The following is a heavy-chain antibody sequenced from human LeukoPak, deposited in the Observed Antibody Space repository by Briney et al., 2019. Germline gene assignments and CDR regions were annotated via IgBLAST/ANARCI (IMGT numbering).Heavy chain of an antibody. CDR1: GFTFSSYW. D-gene: IGHD6-6*01. CDR3: ATYRYSSSSDAFDI. V-gene: IGHV3-7*01. J-gene: IGHJ3*02. Sequence: AGGSLRLSCAAPGFTFSSYWMSWVRQAPGKGLEWVANIKQDGSEKYYVDSVEGRFTISRDNAKNSLYLQMNSLRAEDTAVYYCATYRYSSSSDAFDIWGQGTMVTVSS. CDR2: IKQDGSEK.